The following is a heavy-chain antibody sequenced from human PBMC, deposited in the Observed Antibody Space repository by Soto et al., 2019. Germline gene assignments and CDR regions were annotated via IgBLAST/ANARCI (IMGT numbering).Heavy chain of an antibody. Sequence: SVKVSCKASGGTFSSYAISWVRQAPGQGLEWMGGIIPIFGTANYAQKFQGRVTITADESTSTAYMELSSLRSEDTAVYYCATERKYYYDSSGNWFDPWGQGTLVTVSS. CDR3: ATERKYYYDSSGNWFDP. CDR1: GGTFSSYA. CDR2: IIPIFGTA. J-gene: IGHJ5*02. D-gene: IGHD3-22*01. V-gene: IGHV1-69*13.